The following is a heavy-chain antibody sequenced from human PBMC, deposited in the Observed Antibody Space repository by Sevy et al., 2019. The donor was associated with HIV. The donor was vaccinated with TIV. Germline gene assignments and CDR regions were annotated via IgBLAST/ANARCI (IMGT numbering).Heavy chain of an antibody. Sequence: ASVKVSCKVSGYTLTELSMHWVRQAPGKGLEWMGGFDPEDGETIYAQKFLGRVTMTEDTSTDTAYMELSSLRSDDTAVYYCATTKDYYDSSGYPFDYWGQGTLVTVSS. CDR2: FDPEDGET. J-gene: IGHJ4*02. CDR3: ATTKDYYDSSGYPFDY. D-gene: IGHD3-22*01. V-gene: IGHV1-24*01. CDR1: GYTLTELS.